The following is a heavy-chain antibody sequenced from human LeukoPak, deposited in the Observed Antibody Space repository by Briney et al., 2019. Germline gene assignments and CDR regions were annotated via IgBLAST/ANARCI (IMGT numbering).Heavy chain of an antibody. Sequence: GGSLRLSCAASGFTFSSYSMNWVRQAPGKGLEWVSYISSSSSTIYYADSVKGRFTIPRDNAKNSLYLQMNSLRAEDTAVYYCARDSAAAGTWWFDPWGQGTLVTVSS. CDR1: GFTFSSYS. D-gene: IGHD6-13*01. V-gene: IGHV3-48*01. CDR3: ARDSAAAGTWWFDP. CDR2: ISSSSSTI. J-gene: IGHJ5*02.